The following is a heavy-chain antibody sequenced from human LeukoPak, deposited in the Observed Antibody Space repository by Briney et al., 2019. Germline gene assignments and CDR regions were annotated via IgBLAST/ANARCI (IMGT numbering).Heavy chain of an antibody. J-gene: IGHJ4*02. CDR3: ARAQLLQGYYFDY. CDR1: GFTFSSYS. V-gene: IGHV3-21*01. CDR2: ISSSSSYI. D-gene: IGHD2-15*01. Sequence: GGSLRLSCAASGFTFSSYSMNWVRQAPGKGLEWVSSISSSSSYIYYADSVKGRFTISRDNAKNSLYLQMNSLRAEDTAVYYCARAQLLQGYYFDYWGQGTLVTVSS.